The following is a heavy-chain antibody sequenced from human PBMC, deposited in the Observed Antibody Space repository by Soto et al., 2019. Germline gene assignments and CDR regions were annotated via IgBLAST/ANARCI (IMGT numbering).Heavy chain of an antibody. CDR1: GFSFSTYR. CDR3: VRKPGASYMPAEYFQH. V-gene: IGHV3-74*01. D-gene: IGHD2-2*01. CDR2: IGHDGRST. Sequence: EVQLVESGGGLVQPGGSLRLSCAASGFSFSTYRMHWVRQSPGKGLVWVSRIGHDGRSTSYADSVKGRFTISRDTAKNTRYLQMNSPTVEDKAVYYWVRKPGASYMPAEYFQHWGKGTLFPVSS. J-gene: IGHJ1*01.